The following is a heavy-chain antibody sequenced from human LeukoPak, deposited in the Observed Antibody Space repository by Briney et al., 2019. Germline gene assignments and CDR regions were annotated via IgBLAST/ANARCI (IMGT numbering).Heavy chain of an antibody. J-gene: IGHJ4*02. V-gene: IGHV3-23*01. CDR3: AKGDWLDD. Sequence: GGSLRLSCAASGFNFNKYDMTWARQAPGKGLEWVSTITGRSDKTYYTDSVKGRFATSRDNSKDTLYLQMNSLRAEDTALYYCAKGDWLDDLGQGALVTVSS. CDR2: ITGRSDKT. D-gene: IGHD2-21*02. CDR1: GFNFNKYD.